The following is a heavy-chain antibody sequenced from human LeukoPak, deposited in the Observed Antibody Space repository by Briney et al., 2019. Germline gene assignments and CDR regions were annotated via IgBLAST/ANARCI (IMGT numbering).Heavy chain of an antibody. D-gene: IGHD6-13*01. J-gene: IGHJ3*02. Sequence: GGSLRLSCAASAFTFSSYAMSWVRQAPGKGLEWVSAISSSGGSTYYADSVEGRFTISRDNSKNTLYLQLNSLRVEDTAVYYCAKMKSNSWYDAFDIWGQGTMVTVSS. CDR3: AKMKSNSWYDAFDI. CDR2: ISSSGGST. CDR1: AFTFSSYA. V-gene: IGHV3-23*01.